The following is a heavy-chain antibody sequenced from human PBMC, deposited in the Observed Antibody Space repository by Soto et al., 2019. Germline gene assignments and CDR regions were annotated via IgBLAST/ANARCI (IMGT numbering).Heavy chain of an antibody. V-gene: IGHV4-39*01. D-gene: IGHD1-26*01. Sequence: SETLSLASTVSGGSISSSSYYWGWIRQPPGKGLEWIGSIYYSGSTYYNPSLKSRVTISVDTSKNQFSLKLSSVTAADTAVYYFAREDYGIVGATTHYYYYYGMDVWGQGTTVTVSS. J-gene: IGHJ6*02. CDR2: IYYSGST. CDR1: GGSISSSSYY. CDR3: AREDYGIVGATTHYYYYYGMDV.